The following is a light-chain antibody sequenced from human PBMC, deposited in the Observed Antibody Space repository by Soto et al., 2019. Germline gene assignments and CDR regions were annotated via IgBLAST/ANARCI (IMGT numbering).Light chain of an antibody. CDR1: SSDVGGYNY. J-gene: IGLJ1*01. V-gene: IGLV2-14*01. Sequence: SVLTQPASLSGSPGQSITISCTGTSSDVGGYNYVSWYQQHPGKAPKLMIYEVSNRPSGVSNRFSGSKSGNTASLTISGLQDEDEADYYCSSYTSSSTLVVFGTGTKVTVL. CDR3: SSYTSSSTLVV. CDR2: EVS.